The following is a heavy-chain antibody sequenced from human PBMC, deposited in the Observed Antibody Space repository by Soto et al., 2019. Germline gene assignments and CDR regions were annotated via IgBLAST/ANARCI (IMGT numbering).Heavy chain of an antibody. V-gene: IGHV5-51*01. CDR2: IYPGDSDT. CDR3: ARHRIVIPAGTVYYYYGMDV. Sequence: PGEPLKISCKGSGYSFTSYWIGWVRQMPGKGLEWMGIIYPGDSDTRYSPSFQGQVTISADKSISTAYLQWSSLKASDTAMYYCARHRIVIPAGTVYYYYGMDVWGQGTTVTVSS. CDR1: GYSFTSYW. D-gene: IGHD6-19*01. J-gene: IGHJ6*02.